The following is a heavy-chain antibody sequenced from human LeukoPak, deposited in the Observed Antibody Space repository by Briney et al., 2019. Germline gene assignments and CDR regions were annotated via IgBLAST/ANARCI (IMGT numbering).Heavy chain of an antibody. D-gene: IGHD5-24*01. V-gene: IGHV4-38-2*02. Sequence: SETLSLTCTVSGYSISSGYYWGWIRQPPGKGLGWIGSIYHSGSTYYNPSLKSRVTISVDTSKNQFSLKLSSVTAADTAVYYCARGRWLQLYYFDYWGQGTLVTVSS. CDR2: IYHSGST. CDR3: ARGRWLQLYYFDY. J-gene: IGHJ4*02. CDR1: GYSISSGYY.